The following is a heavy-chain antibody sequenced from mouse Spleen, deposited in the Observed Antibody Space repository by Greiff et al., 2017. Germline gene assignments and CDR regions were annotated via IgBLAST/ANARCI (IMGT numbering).Heavy chain of an antibody. Sequence: EVKLVESGAELVKPGASVKLSCTASGFNIKDTYMHWVKQRPEQGLEWIGRIDPANGNTKYDPKFQGKATITADTSSNTAYLQLSSLTSEDTAVYYCARGDGYYPPFAYWGQGTLVTVSA. D-gene: IGHD2-3*01. CDR3: ARGDGYYPPFAY. CDR2: IDPANGNT. V-gene: IGHV14-3*02. J-gene: IGHJ3*01. CDR1: GFNIKDTY.